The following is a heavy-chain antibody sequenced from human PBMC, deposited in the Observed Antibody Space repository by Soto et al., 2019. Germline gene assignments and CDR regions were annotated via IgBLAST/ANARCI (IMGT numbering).Heavy chain of an antibody. CDR1: GFTFSSYG. CDR3: AREWGDYYDSSGYPRVPYY. D-gene: IGHD3-22*01. CDR2: IWYDGSNK. Sequence: PGGSLRLSCAASGFTFSSYGMHWVRQAPGKGLEWVAVIWYDGSNKYYADSVKGRFTISRDNSKNTLYLQMNSLRAEDTAVYYCAREWGDYYDSSGYPRVPYYWGQGTLVTVSS. J-gene: IGHJ4*02. V-gene: IGHV3-33*01.